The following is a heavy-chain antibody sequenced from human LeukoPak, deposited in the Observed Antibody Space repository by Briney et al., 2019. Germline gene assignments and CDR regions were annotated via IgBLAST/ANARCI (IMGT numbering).Heavy chain of an antibody. CDR1: GFTFSSYW. CDR3: AREVAGIAYYYYGMDV. D-gene: IGHD6-19*01. V-gene: IGHV3-74*01. J-gene: IGHJ6*02. CDR2: INSDGRSK. Sequence: GGSLRLSCAASGFTFSSYWMHWVRQAPGKGRVWVSGINSDGRSKSYADAVKGRFTNSRDNPKNTLYLQMNSLRAEDTAEYYCAREVAGIAYYYYGMDVWGQGTTVTVSS.